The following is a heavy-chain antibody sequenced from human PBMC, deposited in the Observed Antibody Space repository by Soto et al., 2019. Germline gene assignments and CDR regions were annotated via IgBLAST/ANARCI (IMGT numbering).Heavy chain of an antibody. CDR3: AHSDYGDYFDY. CDR1: GFSLSAHGVG. CDR2: IYWDDDK. Sequence: QITLKESGPTLVKPTQTLTLTCTFSGFSLSAHGVGVGWIRQPPGKALEWLALIYWDDDKRYSPSLKSRLTITQDPSKNPVVLTMTNMVPVDTATYFCAHSDYGDYFDYWGQGTLVTVSS. V-gene: IGHV2-5*02. D-gene: IGHD4-17*01. J-gene: IGHJ4*02.